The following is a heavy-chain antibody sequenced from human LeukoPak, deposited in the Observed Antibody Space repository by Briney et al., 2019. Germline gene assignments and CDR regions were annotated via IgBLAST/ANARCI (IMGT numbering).Heavy chain of an antibody. D-gene: IGHD3-22*01. CDR1: GFTFSSYA. J-gene: IGHJ3*02. CDR3: AKGLDSSGFRDAFDI. CDR2: ISGSGGST. V-gene: IGHV3-23*01. Sequence: GGSLRLSCAASGFTFSSYAMRWVRQAPGKGLGWVSAISGSGGSTYYADTVKGRFTISRDNSKNTLYLQMNSLRAEDTAVYYYAKGLDSSGFRDAFDIWGQGTMVTVSS.